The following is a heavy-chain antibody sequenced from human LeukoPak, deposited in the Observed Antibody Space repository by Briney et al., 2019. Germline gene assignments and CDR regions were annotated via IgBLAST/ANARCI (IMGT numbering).Heavy chain of an antibody. CDR2: IYYSGST. J-gene: IGHJ5*02. D-gene: IGHD1-26*01. Sequence: PPETLSLTCTVSGGSISSSGYYWSWIRQHPGKGLEWIGYIYYSGSTYYNPSLKSRLTISVDTSKNQFSLNLSSATAADTAVYYCARDEGGNNYFDPWGQGTLVTVSS. V-gene: IGHV4-31*03. CDR3: ARDEGGNNYFDP. CDR1: GGSISSSGYY.